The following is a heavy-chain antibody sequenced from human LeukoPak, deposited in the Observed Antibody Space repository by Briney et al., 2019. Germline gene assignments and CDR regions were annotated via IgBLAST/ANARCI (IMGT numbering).Heavy chain of an antibody. CDR3: VRGKLVYYYDNSGYFDS. CDR1: GFTFSNYW. CDR2: IKQDGIEK. D-gene: IGHD3-22*01. J-gene: IGHJ4*02. Sequence: PGGSLRLSCVGSGFTFSNYWMTWIRQAPGKGLEWVANIKQDGIEKFYVDSVEGRFTVSRDNTKNSLFLQMHSLRAEDTAVYYCVRGKLVYYYDNSGYFDSWGRGTLVTVSS. V-gene: IGHV3-7*01.